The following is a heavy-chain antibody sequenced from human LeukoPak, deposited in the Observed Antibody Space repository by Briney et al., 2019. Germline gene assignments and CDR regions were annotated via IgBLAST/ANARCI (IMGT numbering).Heavy chain of an antibody. J-gene: IGHJ4*02. Sequence: GGSLRLSCAASRFTFNSYAMSWVRQAPGKGLEWVSSISSSSSYIYYADSVKGRFTISRDNSRNTLYLQMNSLRAEDTAVYYCAKLPYYYDSSGYFLKGHFDYWGQGTLVTVSS. CDR1: RFTFNSYA. CDR3: AKLPYYYDSSGYFLKGHFDY. D-gene: IGHD3-22*01. V-gene: IGHV3-23*01. CDR2: ISSSSSYI.